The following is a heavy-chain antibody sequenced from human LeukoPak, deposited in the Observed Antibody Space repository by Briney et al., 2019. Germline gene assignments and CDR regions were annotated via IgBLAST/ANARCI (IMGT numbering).Heavy chain of an antibody. J-gene: IGHJ5*02. V-gene: IGHV1-69*13. CDR2: ILPGLPTP. D-gene: IGHD4/OR15-4a*01. CDR1: GGSFSTYT. CDR3: ARSTNYGDGWFGP. Sequence: ASVKVSCKXSGGSFSTYTISWVRQAPRQRPEWMGGILPGLPTPNYAQKFQGRVTISADEYTRTAYMELNSLRSDDTAMYYCARSTNYGDGWFGPWGQGTLVTVSS.